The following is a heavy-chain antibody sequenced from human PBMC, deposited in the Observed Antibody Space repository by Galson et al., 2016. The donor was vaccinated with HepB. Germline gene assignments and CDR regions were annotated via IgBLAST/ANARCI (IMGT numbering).Heavy chain of an antibody. D-gene: IGHD2-21*02. Sequence: SLRLSCAASGLMFNSYGMHWVRQAPGKGLEWIAFLSYDGVNVLYADSVKGRFTSSRDNSKNTLYLQMNSLRAEDTAVYYCTKGQLRYCGGDYYPGYNWFDPWGQGTLVTVSS. V-gene: IGHV3-30*18. J-gene: IGHJ5*02. CDR1: GLMFNSYG. CDR3: TKGQLRYCGGDYYPGYNWFDP. CDR2: LSYDGVNV.